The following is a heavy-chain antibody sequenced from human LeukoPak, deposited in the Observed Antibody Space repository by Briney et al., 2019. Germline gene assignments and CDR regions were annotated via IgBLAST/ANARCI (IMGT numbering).Heavy chain of an antibody. J-gene: IGHJ3*02. Sequence: SQTLSLTCTVSGGSISSGGYYWSWIRQHPGKGLEWIGYIYYSGSTCYNPSLKSRVTISVDTSKNQFSLKLSSVTAADTAVYYCARETSYYDSSGYYLGGAFDIWGQGTMVTVSS. D-gene: IGHD3-22*01. CDR3: ARETSYYDSSGYYLGGAFDI. CDR2: IYYSGST. CDR1: GGSISSGGYY. V-gene: IGHV4-31*03.